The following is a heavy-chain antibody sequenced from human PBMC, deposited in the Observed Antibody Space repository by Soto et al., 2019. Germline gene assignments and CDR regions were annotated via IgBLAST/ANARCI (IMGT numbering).Heavy chain of an antibody. J-gene: IGHJ4*02. CDR2: INHSGST. CDR1: GGSFSGYY. Sequence: KTSETLSLTCAVYGGSFSGYYWSWIRQPPGKGLEWIGEINHSGSTNYNPSLKSRVTISVDTSKNQFSLKLSSVTAADTAVYYCARGEQQQLAFDYWGQGTLVTVSS. V-gene: IGHV4-34*01. CDR3: ARGEQQQLAFDY. D-gene: IGHD6-13*01.